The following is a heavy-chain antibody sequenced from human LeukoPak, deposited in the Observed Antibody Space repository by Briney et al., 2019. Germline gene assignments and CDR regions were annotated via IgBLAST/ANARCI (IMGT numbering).Heavy chain of an antibody. J-gene: IGHJ6*03. CDR3: ARGAVAGSYYYYYYMDV. Sequence: ASVKVSCKASGYTFTGYYMHWVRQAPGQGLEWMGWISAYNGNTNYAQKLQGRVTMTTDTSTSTAYMELRSLRSDDTAVYYCARGAVAGSYYYYYYMDVWGKGTTVTVSS. D-gene: IGHD6-19*01. V-gene: IGHV1-18*04. CDR2: ISAYNGNT. CDR1: GYTFTGYY.